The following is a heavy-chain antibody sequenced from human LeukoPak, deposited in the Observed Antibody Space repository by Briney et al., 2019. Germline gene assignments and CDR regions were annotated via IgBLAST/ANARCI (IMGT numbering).Heavy chain of an antibody. CDR1: GFTFSSYA. V-gene: IGHV4-34*01. D-gene: IGHD3-22*01. Sequence: PGGSLRLSCAASGFTFSSYAMSWVRQPPGKGLEWIGEINHSGSTNYNPSLKSRVTISVDTSKNQFSLKLSSVTAADTAVYYCARSTSDYDSSGYYQYGWFDPWGQGTLVTVSS. CDR3: ARSTSDYDSSGYYQYGWFDP. CDR2: INHSGST. J-gene: IGHJ5*02.